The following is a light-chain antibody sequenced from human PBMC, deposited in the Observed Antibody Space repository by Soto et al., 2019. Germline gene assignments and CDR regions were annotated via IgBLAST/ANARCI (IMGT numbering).Light chain of an antibody. CDR3: QQYGDSIT. V-gene: IGKV3-20*01. J-gene: IGKJ4*01. CDR2: DAV. CDR1: QTVTSSY. Sequence: VLTQSPGSLSLSPGERATVSCRASQTVTSSYLAWYQQRPGQAPQLLIYDAVKRATGIPDRFSGSESGRDYTLNISRLDPEDSAVYYCQQYGDSITFGGRTKVDIX.